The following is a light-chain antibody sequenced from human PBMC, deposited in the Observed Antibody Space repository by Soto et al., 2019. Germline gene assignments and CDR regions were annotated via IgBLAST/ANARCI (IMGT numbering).Light chain of an antibody. CDR3: SSYAGSNKYV. V-gene: IGLV2-8*01. CDR2: EVS. J-gene: IGLJ1*01. CDR1: SSDVGGYNY. Sequence: QSVLTQLPSASGSPGQSVTISCTGTSSDVGGYNYVSWYQQHPGKAPKLIIYEVSKRPSGVPDRFSGSKSGNTASLIVSGLQAEDEADYYCSSYAGSNKYVLGTGTKATVL.